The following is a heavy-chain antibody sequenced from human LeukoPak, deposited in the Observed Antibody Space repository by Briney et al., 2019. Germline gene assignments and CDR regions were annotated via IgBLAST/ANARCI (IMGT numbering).Heavy chain of an antibody. J-gene: IGHJ4*02. D-gene: IGHD3-22*01. Sequence: PGGSLRLSCAASGFTFSSYSMNWVRQAPGKGLEWVSSISSSSSYIYYADSVKGRFTISRDNAKNSLYLQMNSLRAEDTAVYYCARFHPDSSGYYGSLRGQGTLVTVSS. V-gene: IGHV3-21*01. CDR3: ARFHPDSSGYYGSL. CDR2: ISSSSSYI. CDR1: GFTFSSYS.